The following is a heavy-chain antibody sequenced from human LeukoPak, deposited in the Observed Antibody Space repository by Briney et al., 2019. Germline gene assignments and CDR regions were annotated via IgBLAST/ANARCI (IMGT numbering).Heavy chain of an antibody. CDR3: ASSPSYSSSWYALDS. D-gene: IGHD6-13*01. CDR1: GFTFSSYD. V-gene: IGHV3-13*01. Sequence: GGSLRLSGAASGFTFSSYDMHWVRQATGKGLEWVSAIGTSGDTYYSHSVRGRFTISRGNAKNSLFLQMNSLRAGDTAVYFCASSPSYSSSWYALDSWGQGTLVTVSS. J-gene: IGHJ4*02. CDR2: IGTSGDT.